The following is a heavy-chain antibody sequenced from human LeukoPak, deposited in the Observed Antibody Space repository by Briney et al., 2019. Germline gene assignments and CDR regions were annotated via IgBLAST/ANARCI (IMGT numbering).Heavy chain of an antibody. CDR1: GYTLTELS. V-gene: IGHV1-24*01. D-gene: IGHD5-24*01. J-gene: IGHJ4*02. Sequence: ASVKVSCKVSGYTLTELSMHWVRQAPGKGLEWMGGFDPEDGETIYAQKFQGRVTMTEDTSTDTAYMELSSLRSEDTAVYYCATELAEMATTLRDYWGQGTLVTVSS. CDR2: FDPEDGET. CDR3: ATELAEMATTLRDY.